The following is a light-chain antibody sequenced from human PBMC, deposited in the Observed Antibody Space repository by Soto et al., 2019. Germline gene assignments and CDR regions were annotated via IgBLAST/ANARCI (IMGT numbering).Light chain of an antibody. CDR2: EVA. CDR3: SSYTVRRSWV. CDR1: SGDVGSYNH. Sequence: QSVLTQPASVTGSPGQSITISCTGTSGDVGSYNHVSWYRHYPDTAPKLIIFEVANRPSGVSDRFSGSKSGNTASLTISGLQPEDEAYYYCSSYTVRRSWVFGGGTKLTVL. J-gene: IGLJ3*02. V-gene: IGLV2-14*01.